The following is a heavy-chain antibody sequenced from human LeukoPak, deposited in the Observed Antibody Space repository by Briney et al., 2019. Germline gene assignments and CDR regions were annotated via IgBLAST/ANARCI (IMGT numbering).Heavy chain of an antibody. D-gene: IGHD1-26*01. J-gene: IGHJ4*02. CDR1: GGSISSYY. Sequence: SETLSLTCTISGGSISSYYWSWIRQPPGKGLEWIGYIYYSGSTSYNPSLKSRVTISVDTSKNQFSLKLSSVTAADTAVYYCARGYSGSYGRFDYWGQGTLVTVSS. CDR3: ARGYSGSYGRFDY. CDR2: IYYSGST. V-gene: IGHV4-59*01.